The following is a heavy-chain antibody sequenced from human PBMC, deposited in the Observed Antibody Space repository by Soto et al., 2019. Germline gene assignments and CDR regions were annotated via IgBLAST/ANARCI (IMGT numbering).Heavy chain of an antibody. CDR3: ASSEYSSSSSALGIDYYYMDV. D-gene: IGHD6-6*01. Sequence: PSETLSLTCTVSGGSISSSSYYWGWIRQPPGKGLEWIGSIYYSGSTYYNPSLKSRVTISVDTSKNQFSLKLSSVTAADTAVYYCASSEYSSSSSALGIDYYYMDVWGKGTTVT. CDR2: IYYSGST. CDR1: GGSISSSSYY. J-gene: IGHJ6*03. V-gene: IGHV4-39*01.